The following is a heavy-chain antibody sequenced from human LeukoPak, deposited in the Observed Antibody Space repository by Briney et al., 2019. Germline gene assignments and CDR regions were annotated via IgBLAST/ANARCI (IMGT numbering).Heavy chain of an antibody. J-gene: IGHJ4*02. CDR1: GYTFTSYG. V-gene: IGHV1-18*01. CDR2: ISAYNGNT. D-gene: IGHD1-20*01. CDR3: ARDLSSSSYNWNERGDSDY. Sequence: ASVKVSCKASGYTFTSYGISWVRQAPGQGLEWMGWISAYNGNTNYAQKLQGRVTMTTDTSTSTAYMELRSLRSDDTAVYYCARDLSSSSYNWNERGDSDYWGQGTLVTVSS.